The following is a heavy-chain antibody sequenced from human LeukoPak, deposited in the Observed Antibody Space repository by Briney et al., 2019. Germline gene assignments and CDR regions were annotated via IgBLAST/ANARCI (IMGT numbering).Heavy chain of an antibody. D-gene: IGHD3-22*01. J-gene: IGHJ4*02. Sequence: SVKVSCKASGGTFSSYAISWVRQAPGQGLEWMGGIIPIFGTANHAQKFQGRVTITADESTSTAYMELSSLRSEDTAVYYCARADGSGYRFDYWGQGTLVTVSS. V-gene: IGHV1-69*01. CDR2: IIPIFGTA. CDR3: ARADGSGYRFDY. CDR1: GGTFSSYA.